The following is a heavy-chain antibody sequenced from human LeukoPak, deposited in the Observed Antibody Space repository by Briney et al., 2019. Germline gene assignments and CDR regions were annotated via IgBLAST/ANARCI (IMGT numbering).Heavy chain of an antibody. Sequence: GASVKVSCKASGGTFSSYAISWVRQAPGQGLEWMGGIILIFGTANYAQKFQGRVTITTDESTSTAYMELSSLRSEDTAVYYCARSHYSNYYYYYMDVWGKGTTVTVSS. D-gene: IGHD4-11*01. J-gene: IGHJ6*03. CDR1: GGTFSSYA. V-gene: IGHV1-69*05. CDR3: ARSHYSNYYYYYMDV. CDR2: IILIFGTA.